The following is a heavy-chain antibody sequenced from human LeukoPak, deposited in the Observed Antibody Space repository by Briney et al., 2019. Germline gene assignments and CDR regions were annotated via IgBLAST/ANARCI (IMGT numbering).Heavy chain of an antibody. J-gene: IGHJ6*02. CDR1: GFTFSSHP. D-gene: IGHD1-26*01. V-gene: IGHV3-23*01. CDR2: VSGDGAST. Sequence: PGGSLRLSCAAAGFTFSSHPMSWVRQAPGKGLEWVSSVSGDGASTWYADSVRGRFTISRDHSKNTLDLQMNSLRTDDTAVYYCTKRGGTYFAGMDVWGQGTTVTVSS. CDR3: TKRGGTYFAGMDV.